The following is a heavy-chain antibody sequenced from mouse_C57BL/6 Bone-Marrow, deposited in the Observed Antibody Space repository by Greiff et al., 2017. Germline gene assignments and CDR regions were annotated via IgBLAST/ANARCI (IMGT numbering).Heavy chain of an antibody. CDR3: ASCLRGPYYDAMDY. CDR2: IYPGDGDT. Sequence: QVQLQQSGAELVKPGASVKISCKASGYEFSSYWMNWVKQRPGTGLEWIGQIYPGDGDTTYNGKFKCTATLTADKSYRKAYMQLSILTSEDSAVYFCASCLRGPYYDAMDYGGQGTSVTVSS. D-gene: IGHD2-12*01. V-gene: IGHV1-80*01. J-gene: IGHJ4*01. CDR1: GYEFSSYW.